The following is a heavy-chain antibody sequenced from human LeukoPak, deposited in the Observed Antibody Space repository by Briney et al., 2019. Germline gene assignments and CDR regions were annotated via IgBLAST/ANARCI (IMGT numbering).Heavy chain of an antibody. CDR3: AREMLAAVAAQS. CDR1: GFSFSNYA. J-gene: IGHJ5*02. D-gene: IGHD6-19*01. V-gene: IGHV3-30*04. CDR2: ISYDGNNK. Sequence: GGSLRLSCAVSGFSFSNYAMHWVRQAPGKGLEWVALISYDGNNKFYADSVKGRFTISRDNSKNTLHLQMSTLRPEDTAVYYCAREMLAAVAAQSWGQGTLVTVSS.